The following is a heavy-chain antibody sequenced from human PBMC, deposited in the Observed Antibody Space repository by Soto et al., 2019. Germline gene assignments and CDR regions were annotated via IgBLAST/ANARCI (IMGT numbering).Heavy chain of an antibody. J-gene: IGHJ6*02. CDR3: ARDAAMLYYGMDV. V-gene: IGHV3-11*01. Sequence: GGSLRLYCAASGFTFSDYYMSWIRQAPGKGLEWVSYISSSGSTIYYADSVKGRFTISRDNAKNSLYLQMNSPRAEDTAVYYCARDAAMLYYGMDVWGQGATVTVSS. CDR2: ISSSGSTI. D-gene: IGHD5-18*01. CDR1: GFTFSDYY.